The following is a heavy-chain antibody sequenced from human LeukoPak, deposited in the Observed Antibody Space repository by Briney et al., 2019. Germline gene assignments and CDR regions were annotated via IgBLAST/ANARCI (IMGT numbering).Heavy chain of an antibody. CDR2: IYYSGST. J-gene: IGHJ5*02. D-gene: IGHD2-8*01. CDR3: ARDSRYCTNGVCFSQKQNWLDP. CDR1: GGSINTNSYY. V-gene: IGHV4-39*07. Sequence: PSETLSLTCTVSGGSINTNSYYWGWIRQPPGKGLEWIGSIYYSGSTYYNPSLKSRVTISVDTSKNQFSLKLSSVTAADTAVYYCARDSRYCTNGVCFSQKQNWLDPWGQGTLVTVSS.